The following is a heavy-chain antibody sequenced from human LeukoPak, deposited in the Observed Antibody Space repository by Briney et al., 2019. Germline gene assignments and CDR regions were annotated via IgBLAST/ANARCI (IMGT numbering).Heavy chain of an antibody. Sequence: ASVKVSCKASGYTFTGYYMHWVRQAPGQGLEWMGWINPNSGGTNYAQKFQGRVTMTRDTSISTAYMELSRLRSDDTAVYYCAILGGFYGSGSYLDDYWGQGTLVTVSS. J-gene: IGHJ4*02. CDR2: INPNSGGT. CDR3: AILGGFYGSGSYLDDY. V-gene: IGHV1-2*02. D-gene: IGHD3-10*01. CDR1: GYTFTGYY.